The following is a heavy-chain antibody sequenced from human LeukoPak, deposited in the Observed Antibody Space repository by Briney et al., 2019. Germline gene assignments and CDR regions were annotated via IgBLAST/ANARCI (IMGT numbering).Heavy chain of an antibody. J-gene: IGHJ4*02. D-gene: IGHD3-3*01. CDR3: ARDGIEVLRFLEWSLDY. V-gene: IGHV1-18*01. CDR1: GYTFTSYG. Sequence: ASVKVSCKASGYTFTSYGISWVRQAPGQGLEWMGWISAYNGNTNCAQKLQGRVTMTTDTSTSTAYMELRSLRSDDTAVYYCARDGIEVLRFLEWSLDYWGQGTLVTVSS. CDR2: ISAYNGNT.